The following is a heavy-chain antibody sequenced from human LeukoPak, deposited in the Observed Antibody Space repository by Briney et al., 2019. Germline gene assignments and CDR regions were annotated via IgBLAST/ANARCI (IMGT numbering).Heavy chain of an antibody. CDR1: GITVNSNY. V-gene: IGHV3-53*01. CDR2: IYSGGST. Sequence: GGSLRLSCAASGITVNSNYMSWVRQAPGKGLEWVSVIYSGGSTYYADSVKGRFTISRDNSKNTLYLQMNSLRAEDTAVYYCARPTTYCSSTSCYLLFDYWGQGTLVTVSS. D-gene: IGHD2-2*01. CDR3: ARPTTYCSSTSCYLLFDY. J-gene: IGHJ4*02.